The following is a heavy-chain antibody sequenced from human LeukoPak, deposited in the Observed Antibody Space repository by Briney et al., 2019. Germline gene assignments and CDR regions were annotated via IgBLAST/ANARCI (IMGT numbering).Heavy chain of an antibody. Sequence: EASVKVSCKASGYTFTSYGISWVRQAPGQGLEWMGWISAYNGNTNYAQKLQGRVTMTTDTSTSTAYMELSSLRSEDTAVYYCARVRVWCGSFDYWGQGTLVTVSS. CDR2: ISAYNGNT. CDR3: ARVRVWCGSFDY. D-gene: IGHD3-3*01. CDR1: GYTFTSYG. V-gene: IGHV1-18*01. J-gene: IGHJ4*02.